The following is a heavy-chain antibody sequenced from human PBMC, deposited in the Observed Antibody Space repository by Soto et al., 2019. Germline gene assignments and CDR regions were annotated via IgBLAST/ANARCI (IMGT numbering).Heavy chain of an antibody. J-gene: IGHJ4*02. Sequence: DVQLVESGGGSVQPGGSLRLSCVASGITFTNYWMHWVRQVPGKGLVWVARVDSDGRGTSYADFVKGRFTISRDNAKNTLYLQMNSRRVEDTAMYYCGTVFEHWGQGIPVTVSS. CDR3: GTVFEH. CDR1: GITFTNYW. V-gene: IGHV3-74*01. CDR2: VDSDGRGT.